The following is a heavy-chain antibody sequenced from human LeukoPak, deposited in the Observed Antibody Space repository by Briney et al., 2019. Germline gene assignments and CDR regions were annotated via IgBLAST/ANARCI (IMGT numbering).Heavy chain of an antibody. CDR2: INHSGST. V-gene: IGHV4-34*01. CDR1: GGSFSGYY. D-gene: IGHD6-13*01. J-gene: IGHJ4*02. CDR3: ASTYSSSWYFDY. Sequence: SETLSLTCAVYGGSFSGYYWSWIRQPPGKGLDWIGEINHSGSTNYNPSLKSRVTISVDTSKNQFSLKLSSVTAADTAVYYCASTYSSSWYFDYWGQGTLVTVSS.